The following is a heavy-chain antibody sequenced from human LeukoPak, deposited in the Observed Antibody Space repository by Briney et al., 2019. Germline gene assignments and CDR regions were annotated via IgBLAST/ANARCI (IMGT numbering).Heavy chain of an antibody. V-gene: IGHV3-23*01. Sequence: GRSLRLSCAASGFTFSSYAMSWVRPAPGEGLEWVSAISGSGGSTYYAYSVKGRFSISRDNSKTTLYLQINSLKAEDTAVYYCEKGGGFCSTTSCAATFWGQGTLITVSS. CDR2: ISGSGGST. D-gene: IGHD2-2*01. J-gene: IGHJ4*02. CDR1: GFTFSSYA. CDR3: EKGGGFCSTTSCAATF.